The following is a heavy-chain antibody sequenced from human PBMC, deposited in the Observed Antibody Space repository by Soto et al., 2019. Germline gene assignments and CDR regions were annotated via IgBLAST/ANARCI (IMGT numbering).Heavy chain of an antibody. Sequence: SVKVSCKASGGTFSSYTISLVRQAPGQGLEWMGRIIPILGIANYAQKFQGRVTITADKSTSTAYMELSSLRSEDTAVYYCATHRSGRFLEWLPEGSLGYWGQGTLVTVSS. J-gene: IGHJ4*02. D-gene: IGHD3-3*01. V-gene: IGHV1-69*02. CDR2: IIPILGIA. CDR1: GGTFSSYT. CDR3: ATHRSGRFLEWLPEGSLGY.